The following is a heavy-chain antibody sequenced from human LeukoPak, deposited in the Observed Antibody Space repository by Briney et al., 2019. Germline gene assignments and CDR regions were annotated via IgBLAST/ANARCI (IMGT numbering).Heavy chain of an antibody. J-gene: IGHJ6*02. CDR3: ARGAYCSSTSCPYYYGMDV. CDR2: INPDGTVT. Sequence: GGSLRLSCAASGFTFNNYWMHWVRQAPGKGLVWVSPINPDGTVTTYADSVKGRFTISRDNAKNTLYLQMNSLRAEDTAVYYCARGAYCSSTSCPYYYGMDVWGQGTTVTVSS. CDR1: GFTFNNYW. V-gene: IGHV3-74*01. D-gene: IGHD2-2*01.